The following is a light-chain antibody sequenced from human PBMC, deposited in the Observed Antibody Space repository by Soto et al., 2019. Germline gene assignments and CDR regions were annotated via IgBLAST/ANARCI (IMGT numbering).Light chain of an antibody. CDR1: QSVNTF. Sequence: DYQMTQSPSSLSVSVGDTATITCRASQSVNTFLNWYQQKPGKAPKLLISAAPTLQSGVPSRFSGSGSGTDFTLTISNLQPEDFATYYCQQTYGILYTFGQGTKLDIK. J-gene: IGKJ2*01. CDR3: QQTYGILYT. CDR2: AAP. V-gene: IGKV1-39*01.